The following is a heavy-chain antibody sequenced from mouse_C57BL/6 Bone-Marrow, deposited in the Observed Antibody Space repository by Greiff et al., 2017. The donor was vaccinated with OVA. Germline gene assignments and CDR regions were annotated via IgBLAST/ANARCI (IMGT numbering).Heavy chain of an antibody. J-gene: IGHJ3*01. CDR3: ASLYYDYDAFAY. Sequence: EVQLQQSGPELVKPGASVKIPCKASGYTFTDYNMDWVKQSHGKSLEWIGDINPNNGGTIYNQKFKGKATLTVDKSSSTAYMELRSLTSEDTAVYYCASLYYDYDAFAYWGQGTLVTVSA. D-gene: IGHD2-4*01. CDR2: INPNNGGT. V-gene: IGHV1-18*01. CDR1: GYTFTDYN.